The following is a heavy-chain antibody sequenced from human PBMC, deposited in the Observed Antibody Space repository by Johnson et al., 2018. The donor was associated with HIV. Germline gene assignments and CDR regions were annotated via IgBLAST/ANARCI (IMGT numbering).Heavy chain of an antibody. V-gene: IGHV3-23*04. Sequence: MLLVESGGGVVQPGRSLRLSCAASGFTFSSYAMSWVRQAPGKGLEWVSAISGSGGSTYYADSVKGRFTISRDNSKNTLYLQMNSLRAEDMALYYCLREDNAFDFWGQGTMVTVSS. CDR2: ISGSGGST. CDR1: GFTFSSYA. J-gene: IGHJ3*01. CDR3: LREDNAFDF. D-gene: IGHD2-15*01.